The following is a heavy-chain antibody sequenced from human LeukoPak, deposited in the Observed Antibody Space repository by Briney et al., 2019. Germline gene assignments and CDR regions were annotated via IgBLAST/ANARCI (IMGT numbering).Heavy chain of an antibody. CDR2: IKKTGSET. CDR1: GFTFSHFW. J-gene: IGHJ4*02. CDR3: AREDGYCSGGNCYPYFDS. V-gene: IGHV3-7*01. D-gene: IGHD2-15*01. Sequence: GGSLRLSCAASGFTFSHFWMSWVRQAPGKGLEWVAYIKKTGSETYYVDSVKGRFTITRDNTRSSLFLQMYSLRAEDTAVYFCAREDGYCSGGNCYPYFDSWGQGTLVTVSS.